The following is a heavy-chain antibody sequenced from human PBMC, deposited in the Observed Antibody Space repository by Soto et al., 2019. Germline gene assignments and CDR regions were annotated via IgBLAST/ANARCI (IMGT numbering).Heavy chain of an antibody. V-gene: IGHV6-1*01. J-gene: IGHJ4*02. D-gene: IGHD3-16*02. CDR3: ARGIGLTLGYFDY. Sequence: SQTLSLTCASSGGSVSSNSAAWNWIRKSPSRGLEWLGRTYYRSKWYNDYAVSVKSRITINPDTSKNQFSLQLNSVTPEDTAVYYCARGIGLTLGYFDYWGQGTLVTVSS. CDR2: TYYRSKWYN. CDR1: GGSVSSNSAA.